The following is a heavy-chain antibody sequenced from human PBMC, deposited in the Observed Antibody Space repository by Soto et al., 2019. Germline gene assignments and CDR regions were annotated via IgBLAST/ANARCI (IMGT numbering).Heavy chain of an antibody. V-gene: IGHV3-23*01. CDR1: GFTFSSYA. CDR2: ISGSGGST. CDR3: TKGDIVATTYTD. D-gene: IGHD5-12*01. Sequence: PGGSLRLSCAASGFTFSSYAMSWVRQAPGKGLEWVSAISGSGGSTYYADSVKGRFTISRDNSKNTLYLQMNSLRAEDTAVYYCTKGDIVATTYTDWGQGTLVTVSS. J-gene: IGHJ4*02.